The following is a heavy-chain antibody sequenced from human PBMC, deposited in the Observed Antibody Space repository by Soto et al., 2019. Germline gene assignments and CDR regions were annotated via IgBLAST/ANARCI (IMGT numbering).Heavy chain of an antibody. CDR1: GFTFSSYW. CDR3: ATGMGGYEYYFDY. V-gene: IGHV3-74*01. CDR2: INSDGSST. Sequence: PGGSLRLSCAASGFTFSSYWMHWVRQAPGKGLVWVSRINSDGSSTSYADSVKGRFTISRDNAKNTLYLQMNSLRAEDTAVYYCATGMGGYEYYFDYWGQGTLVTVSS. J-gene: IGHJ4*02. D-gene: IGHD5-12*01.